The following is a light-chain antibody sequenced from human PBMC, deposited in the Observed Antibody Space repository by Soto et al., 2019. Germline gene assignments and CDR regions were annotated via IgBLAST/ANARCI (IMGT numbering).Light chain of an antibody. CDR3: QQQGT. CDR1: EFLSSSY. V-gene: IGKV3-20*01. J-gene: IGKJ2*01. Sequence: EIVLTQSPGTLSLSPGERATLSCRASEFLSSSYLVWYQQKPGQAPRLLLYAASRRATGIPDRFSGSGSATEYTLTINTLEPEDLAVYYCQQQGTFGQGTKLEIK. CDR2: AAS.